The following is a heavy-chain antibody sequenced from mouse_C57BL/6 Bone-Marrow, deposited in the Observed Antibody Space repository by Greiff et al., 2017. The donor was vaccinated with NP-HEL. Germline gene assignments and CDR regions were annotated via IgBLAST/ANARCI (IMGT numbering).Heavy chain of an antibody. CDR1: GYTFTSYG. Sequence: VQLQQSGAELARPGASVKLSCTASGYTFTSYGISWVKQRTGQGLEWIGEIYPRSGNTYYNEKFKGKATLTADKSSSTAYMELRSLTSEDSAVYFCAPPDGTVGYFDVWRTGTTVTVSS. J-gene: IGHJ1*03. D-gene: IGHD1-1*01. CDR2: IYPRSGNT. CDR3: APPDGTVGYFDV. V-gene: IGHV1-81*01.